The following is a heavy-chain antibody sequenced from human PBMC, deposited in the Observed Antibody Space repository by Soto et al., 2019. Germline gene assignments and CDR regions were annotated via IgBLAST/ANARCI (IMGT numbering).Heavy chain of an antibody. CDR2: MNPNSGNT. CDR1: GYTFTSYD. D-gene: IGHD2-2*01. Sequence: ASVKVSCKASGYTFTSYDINWVRQATGQGLEWMGWMNPNSGNTGYAQNFQGRVTMTRNTSVSTAYMELSSLRSDDTAVYYCARDHGSCPNHLYHSYLMASWAKG. V-gene: IGHV1-8*01. CDR3: ARDHGSCPNHLYHSYLMAS. J-gene: IGHJ6*03.